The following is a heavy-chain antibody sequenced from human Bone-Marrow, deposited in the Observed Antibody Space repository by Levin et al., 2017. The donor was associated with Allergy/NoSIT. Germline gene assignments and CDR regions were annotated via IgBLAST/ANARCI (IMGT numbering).Heavy chain of an antibody. Sequence: SCAASGFTFDDYAMHWVRQAPGKGLEWVSGISWNSGSIGYADSVKGRFTISRDNAKNSLYLQMNSLRAEDTALYYCAKVGGATSGYWGQGTLVTVSS. CDR2: ISWNSGSI. CDR1: GFTFDDYA. D-gene: IGHD5-12*01. V-gene: IGHV3-9*01. CDR3: AKVGGATSGY. J-gene: IGHJ4*02.